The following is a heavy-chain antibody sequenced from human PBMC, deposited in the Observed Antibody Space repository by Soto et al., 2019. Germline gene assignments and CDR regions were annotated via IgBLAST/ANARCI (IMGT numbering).Heavy chain of an antibody. Sequence: SETLSLTCTVSGDSISSYYWSWIRQPPGKGLEWIGYIYYSGSTNYNPSLKSRVTISVDTSKNQFSLKLSSVTAADTAVYYCARAGGYCSSTSCYGVYYYGMDVWGQGTTVTVSS. V-gene: IGHV4-59*01. J-gene: IGHJ6*02. CDR1: GDSISSYY. CDR2: IYYSGST. D-gene: IGHD2-2*01. CDR3: ARAGGYCSSTSCYGVYYYGMDV.